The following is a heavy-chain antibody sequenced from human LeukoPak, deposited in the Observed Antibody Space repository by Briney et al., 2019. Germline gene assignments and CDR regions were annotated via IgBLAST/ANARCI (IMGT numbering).Heavy chain of an antibody. CDR2: ISSSGGST. V-gene: IGHV3-64D*06. Sequence: PGGSLRLSCSASGFTFSSYAMHWVRQAPGKGLEYVSAISSSGGSTYYADSVKGRFTISRDNSKNTLYLQMSSLRAEDTAVYYCVKKEYMVRGVINYFDYWGQGTLVTVSS. CDR3: VKKEYMVRGVINYFDY. J-gene: IGHJ4*02. CDR1: GFTFSSYA. D-gene: IGHD3-10*01.